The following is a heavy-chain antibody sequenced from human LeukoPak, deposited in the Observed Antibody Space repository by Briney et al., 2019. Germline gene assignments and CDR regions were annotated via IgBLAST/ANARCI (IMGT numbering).Heavy chain of an antibody. Sequence: PGGSVSLSCAASGFTFYGSAMLWLRQASGIGLVWVGRIRSKANCYATAYAASVKGSFTISRDDSKNTAYLQMNSLKTEDTAVYYCAVAGQGYFQHWGQGTLVTVSS. J-gene: IGHJ1*01. V-gene: IGHV3-73*01. CDR1: GFTFYGSA. CDR2: IRSKANCYAT. D-gene: IGHD6-19*01. CDR3: AVAGQGYFQH.